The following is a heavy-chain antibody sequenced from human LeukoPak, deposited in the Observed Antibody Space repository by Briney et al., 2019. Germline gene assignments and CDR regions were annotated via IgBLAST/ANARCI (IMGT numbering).Heavy chain of an antibody. CDR1: GGSISSGGYY. CDR3: ARMVAVAGTWYFDL. V-gene: IGHV4-31*03. Sequence: SETLSLTCTVSGGSISSGGYYWSWIRQHPGKGLEWIGYIYYSGSTYYNPSLKSRVTISADTSKNQFSLKLSSVTAADTAVYYCARMVAVAGTWYFDLWGRGTLVTVSS. J-gene: IGHJ2*01. CDR2: IYYSGST. D-gene: IGHD6-19*01.